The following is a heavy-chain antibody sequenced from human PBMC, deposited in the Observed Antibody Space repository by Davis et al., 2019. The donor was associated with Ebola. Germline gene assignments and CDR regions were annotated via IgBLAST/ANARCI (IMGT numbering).Heavy chain of an antibody. CDR1: A. D-gene: IGHD2-2*01. Sequence: AVDWVRQAAGQGLEWLGRTFLISKWYTQYASSVKSRITINRDTLKNQVSLQLTSVTSNDTAVYYCAKGPSSTFYGYFDSWGQGSLVTVS. CDR2: TFLISKWYT. J-gene: IGHJ4*02. CDR3: AKGPSSTFYGYFDS. V-gene: IGHV6-1*01.